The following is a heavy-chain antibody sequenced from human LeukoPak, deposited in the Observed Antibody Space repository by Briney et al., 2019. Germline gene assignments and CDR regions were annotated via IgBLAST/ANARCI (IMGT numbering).Heavy chain of an antibody. CDR2: IYLSDSDT. Sequence: GESLKISCKGSGYSFTTYWIGWVRQMPGKGLEWMGIIYLSDSDTRYSPSFQGQVTISADKSISTAYLQWSSLKASDTVMYYCATSTSAGRPFVFAYWGQGTLVTVSS. J-gene: IGHJ4*02. V-gene: IGHV5-51*01. D-gene: IGHD6-25*01. CDR3: ATSTSAGRPFVFAY. CDR1: GYSFTTYW.